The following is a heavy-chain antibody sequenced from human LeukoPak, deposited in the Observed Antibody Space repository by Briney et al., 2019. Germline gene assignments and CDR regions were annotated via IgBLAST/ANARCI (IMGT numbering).Heavy chain of an antibody. CDR1: GFTFSSYS. Sequence: GGSLRLSCAASGFTFSSYSMNWVRQAPGKGLEWVSSISSSSSYIYYVDSVKGRFTISRDSAKNSLYLQMNSLRAEDTAVYYCARDAGPGITMIVVVITSSYYGMDVWGQGTTVTVSS. J-gene: IGHJ6*02. CDR2: ISSSSSYI. D-gene: IGHD3-22*01. V-gene: IGHV3-21*01. CDR3: ARDAGPGITMIVVVITSSYYGMDV.